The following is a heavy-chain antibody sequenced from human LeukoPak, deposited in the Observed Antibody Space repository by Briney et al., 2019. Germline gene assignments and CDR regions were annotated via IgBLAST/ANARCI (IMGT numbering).Heavy chain of an antibody. CDR3: ARAQGNWNYRGYFDY. CDR1: GFTFSSYW. D-gene: IGHD1-7*01. J-gene: IGHJ4*02. Sequence: PGGSLRLSCAASGFTFSSYWMHWVRQAPGKGLVWVSRINSDGSSTSYADSVKGRFTISRDNAKNTLYLQMNSLRAEDTAVYYCARAQGNWNYRGYFDYWGQGTLVTVSS. V-gene: IGHV3-74*01. CDR2: INSDGSST.